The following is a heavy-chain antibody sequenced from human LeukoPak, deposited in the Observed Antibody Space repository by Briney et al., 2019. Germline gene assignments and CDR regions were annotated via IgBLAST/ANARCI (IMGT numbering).Heavy chain of an antibody. CDR1: GGSISSYY. Sequence: SETLSLTCTVSGGSISSYYWSWIRQPAGKGLEWIGRIYTSGSTNYNPSLKSRVTMSVDTSKNQFSLKLSSVTAADTAVYYCVRDLGYGDIYYYGMDVWGQGTTVTVSS. CDR3: VRDLGYGDIYYYGMDV. CDR2: IYTSGST. V-gene: IGHV4-4*07. J-gene: IGHJ6*02. D-gene: IGHD4-17*01.